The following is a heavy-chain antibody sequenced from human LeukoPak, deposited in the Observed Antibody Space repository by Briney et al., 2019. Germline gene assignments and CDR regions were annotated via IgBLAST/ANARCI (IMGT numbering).Heavy chain of an antibody. CDR2: INWNGGST. CDR3: ASSGYNSASNAFDI. J-gene: IGHJ3*02. Sequence: GGSLRLSCAASGFTVDDYGMSWVRQAPGKGLEWDSGINWNGGSTGYADSVKGRFTISRDNAKNSLYLQMNSLRAEDTALYYCASSGYNSASNAFDIWGQGTMVTVSS. V-gene: IGHV3-20*04. D-gene: IGHD5-24*01. CDR1: GFTVDDYG.